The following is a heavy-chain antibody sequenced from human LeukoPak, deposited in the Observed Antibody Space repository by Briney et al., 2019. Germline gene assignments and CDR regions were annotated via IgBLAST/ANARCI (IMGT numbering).Heavy chain of an antibody. J-gene: IGHJ4*02. V-gene: IGHV4-31*03. D-gene: IGHD4-17*01. CDR1: GGSISSDGYY. Sequence: SQTLSLTCTVSGGSISSDGYYWSWIRQHPGKGLEWIGYMYRTGSTNYNPSLKSRVTITPDTSKNQFSLKLSSVTAADTAVYYCARGTMTTVTYYFDYWGQGTLVTVSS. CDR2: MYRTGST. CDR3: ARGTMTTVTYYFDY.